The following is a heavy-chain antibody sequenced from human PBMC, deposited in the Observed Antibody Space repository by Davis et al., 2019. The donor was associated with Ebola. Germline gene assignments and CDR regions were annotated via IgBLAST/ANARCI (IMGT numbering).Heavy chain of an antibody. CDR1: GGSLRSPNYY. V-gene: IGHV4-30-4*01. J-gene: IGHJ5*02. CDR3: ARGPTRLFCSSTSCYAGRKAFDP. D-gene: IGHD2-2*01. Sequence: MPSETLSLTCTVSGGSLRSPNYYWSWIRQAPGKGLEWIGHIYYSETTYFNPSLQSRLTISADRSKNQFSLKLSSVTAADTAVYYCARGPTRLFCSSTSCYAGRKAFDPWGQGTLVTVSS. CDR2: IYYSETT.